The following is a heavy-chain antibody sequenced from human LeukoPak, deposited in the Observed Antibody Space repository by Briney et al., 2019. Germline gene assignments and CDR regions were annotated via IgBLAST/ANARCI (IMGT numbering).Heavy chain of an antibody. D-gene: IGHD6-19*01. CDR1: GGSISSYY. V-gene: IGHV4-59*01. J-gene: IGHJ4*02. CDR2: IYYSGST. Sequence: SQTLSLTCTVSGGSISSYYWSWIRQPPGKGLEWIGYIYYSGSTNYNPSLKSRITISIDTSKNQFSLKLSSVTAADTAVYYCARGPKVADTRTGLDYWGQGTLVTVSS. CDR3: ARGPKVADTRTGLDY.